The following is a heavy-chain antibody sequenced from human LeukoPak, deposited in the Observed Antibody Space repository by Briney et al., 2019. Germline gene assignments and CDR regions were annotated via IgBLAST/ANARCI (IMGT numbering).Heavy chain of an antibody. D-gene: IGHD3-22*01. J-gene: IGHJ4*02. Sequence: GGSLRLSCAASGFTFSSYAMHWVRQAPGKGLEWAAVISYDGSNKYYADSVKGRFTISRDNSKNTLYLQMNSLRAEDTAVYYCARSSDEYYFDYWGQGTLVTVSS. CDR3: ARSSDEYYFDY. CDR2: ISYDGSNK. V-gene: IGHV3-30*04. CDR1: GFTFSSYA.